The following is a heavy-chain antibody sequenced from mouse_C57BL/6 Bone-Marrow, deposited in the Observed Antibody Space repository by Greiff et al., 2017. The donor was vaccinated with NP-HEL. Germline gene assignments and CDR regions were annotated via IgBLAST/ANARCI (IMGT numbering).Heavy chain of an antibody. CDR3: ARSEAMDY. CDR1: GFTFSDYY. J-gene: IGHJ4*01. V-gene: IGHV5-16*01. CDR2: INYDGSST. Sequence: EVKLMESEGGLVQPGSSMKLSCTASGFTFSDYYMAWVRQVPEKGLEWVANINYDGSSTYYLDSLKSRFIISRDNAKNILYLQMSSLKSEDTATYYCARSEAMDYWGQGTSVTVSS.